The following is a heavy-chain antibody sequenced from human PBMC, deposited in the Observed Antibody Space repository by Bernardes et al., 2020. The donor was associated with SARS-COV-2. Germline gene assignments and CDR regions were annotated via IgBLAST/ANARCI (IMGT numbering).Heavy chain of an antibody. D-gene: IGHD4-17*01. V-gene: IGHV1-58*02. CDR2: IVVGSGNT. CDR1: GFTFTSSA. J-gene: IGHJ5*02. CDR3: AKEAYGDYVSVDP. Sequence: SVKVSCKSSGFTFTSSAMQWVRQARGQRLEWIGWIVVGSGNTNYAQKFQERVTITRDMSTSTAYMELNSLRAEDTAVYYCAKEAYGDYVSVDPWGQGTLVTVSS.